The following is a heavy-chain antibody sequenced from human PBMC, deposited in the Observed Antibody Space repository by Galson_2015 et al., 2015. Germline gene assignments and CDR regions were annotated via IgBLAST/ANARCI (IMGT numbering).Heavy chain of an antibody. CDR3: ARGDDYDPRYYSGMDV. J-gene: IGHJ6*02. D-gene: IGHD3-16*01. V-gene: IGHV1-69*10. CDR2: IIPMYGIT. Sequence: SVKVSCKASGGTFSSYGVNWVRLAPGQGLEWMGQIIPMYGITTYAQKFQGRVTITADKSTSTAYIELSSLRSDDTAVYYCARGDDYDPRYYSGMDVWGQGTTVTVSS. CDR1: GGTFSSYG.